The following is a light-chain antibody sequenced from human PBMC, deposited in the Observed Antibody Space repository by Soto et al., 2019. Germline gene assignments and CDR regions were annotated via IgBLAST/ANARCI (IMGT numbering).Light chain of an antibody. CDR1: QSVSSY. V-gene: IGKV3-11*01. Sequence: EIVFTHSPATLSLSPGERATLSCRASQSVSSYLAWYQQKPGQAPRLLIYDASDRATGIPARFSGSGSGTDFTLTISSLEPEDFAVYYCQQRSNWPPVWTFGQGTKVDIK. CDR2: DAS. CDR3: QQRSNWPPVWT. J-gene: IGKJ1*01.